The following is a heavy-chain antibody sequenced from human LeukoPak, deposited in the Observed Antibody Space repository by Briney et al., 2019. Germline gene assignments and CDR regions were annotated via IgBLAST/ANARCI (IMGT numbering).Heavy chain of an antibody. D-gene: IGHD1-14*01. CDR2: IAYDGSRA. Sequence: PGGSLRLSCAGSGFTFGGYGVHWFRQTPGKGLEWVAVIAYDGSRAFYADSVKGRFALSRDNSKNTMSVQMDDLRAEDTAVYYCTRYNNDHFDYWGQGTLVTVSS. CDR3: TRYNNDHFDY. V-gene: IGHV3-33*01. CDR1: GFTFGGYG. J-gene: IGHJ4*02.